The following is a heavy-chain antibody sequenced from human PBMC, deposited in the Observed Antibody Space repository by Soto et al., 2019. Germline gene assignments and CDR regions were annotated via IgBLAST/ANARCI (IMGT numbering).Heavy chain of an antibody. V-gene: IGHV1-69*02. CDR3: ARCHILHAFDI. D-gene: IGHD2-21*01. J-gene: IGHJ3*02. CDR2: IIPILGIA. CDR1: GGTFSSYT. Sequence: SVKVSCKASGGTFSSYTISWVRQAPGQGLEWMGRIIPILGIANYAQKLQGRVTITADKSTSTAYMELSSLRSEDTAVYYCARCHILHAFDIWGQGTMVTVSS.